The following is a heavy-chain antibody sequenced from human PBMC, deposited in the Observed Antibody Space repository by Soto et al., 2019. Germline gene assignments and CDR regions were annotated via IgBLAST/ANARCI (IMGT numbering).Heavy chain of an antibody. D-gene: IGHD6-13*01. J-gene: IGHJ5*02. CDR3: ARDSIAAAGKYNWFDP. CDR2: IYHSGST. CDR1: GYSISSGYY. V-gene: IGHV4-38-2*02. Sequence: KPSETLSLTCAVSGYSISSGYYWGWIRQPPGKGLEWIGSIYHSGSTYYNPSLKSRVTISVDTSKNQFSLKLSSVTAADTAVYYCARDSIAAAGKYNWFDPWGQGTLVTVSS.